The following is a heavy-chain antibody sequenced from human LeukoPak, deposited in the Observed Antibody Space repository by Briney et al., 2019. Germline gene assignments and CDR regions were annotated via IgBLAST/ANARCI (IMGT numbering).Heavy chain of an antibody. CDR3: ARFYYYDILTGYYGGDYFDY. CDR1: GGSISSGGYY. V-gene: IGHV4-31*03. Sequence: PSETLSLTCTASGGSISSGGYYWSWIRQHPGKGLEWIGYIYYSGSTYYNPSLKSRVTISVDTSKNQFSLKLSSVTAADTAVYYCARFYYYDILTGYYGGDYFDYWGQGTLVTVSS. J-gene: IGHJ4*02. D-gene: IGHD3-9*01. CDR2: IYYSGST.